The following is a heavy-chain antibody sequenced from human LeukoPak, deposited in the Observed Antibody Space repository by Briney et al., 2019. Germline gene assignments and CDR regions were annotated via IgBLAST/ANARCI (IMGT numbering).Heavy chain of an antibody. Sequence: GGSLRLSCAASGFTFSIHDMYWIRQSPGMGLECVSVISRGGISYYADSVKGRFTISRDNSKNTLYLQMNSLRAEDTAVYYCSKKGQANDDGKPDWGQGTLVTVSS. CDR1: GFTFSIHD. CDR2: ISRGGIS. V-gene: IGHV3-23*01. D-gene: IGHD1-1*01. CDR3: SKKGQANDDGKPD. J-gene: IGHJ4*02.